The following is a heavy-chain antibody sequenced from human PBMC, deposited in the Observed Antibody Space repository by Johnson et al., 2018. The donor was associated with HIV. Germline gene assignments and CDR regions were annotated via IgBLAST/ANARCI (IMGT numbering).Heavy chain of an antibody. V-gene: IGHV3-33*01. D-gene: IGHD6-13*01. CDR2: IWYDGSNK. CDR3: ARDDLCNPFSSDESFDI. J-gene: IGHJ3*02. Sequence: QVQLVESGGGLVQPGRSLRLSCTASGFTFGDYAMSWVRQAPGKGLEWVAVIWYDGSNKYYADYVKGRVTISRDNSKNTLYLQMNSLRAEDTDVFYCARDDLCNPFSSDESFDIWGQGTMVTVSS. CDR1: GFTFGDYA.